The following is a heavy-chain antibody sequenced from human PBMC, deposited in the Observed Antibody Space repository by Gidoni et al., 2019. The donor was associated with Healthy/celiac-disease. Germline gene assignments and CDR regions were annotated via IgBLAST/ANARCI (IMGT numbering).Heavy chain of an antibody. CDR2: ISYDGSNK. Sequence: QVQLVESGGGVVQPGRSLRLSCAASGFTFSSYAVHWVRQAPGKGLEWVAVISYDGSNKYYADSVKGRFTISRDNSKNTLYLQMNSLRAEDTAVYYCARDHTGTSGYFQHWGQGTLVTVSS. J-gene: IGHJ1*01. V-gene: IGHV3-30-3*01. CDR3: ARDHTGTSGYFQH. D-gene: IGHD1-1*01. CDR1: GFTFSSYA.